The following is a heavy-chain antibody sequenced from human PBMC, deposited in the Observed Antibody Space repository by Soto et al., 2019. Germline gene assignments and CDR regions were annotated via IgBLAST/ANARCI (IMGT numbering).Heavy chain of an antibody. D-gene: IGHD2-15*01. CDR3: ARGMIVGVVAAKSRSGAFDI. J-gene: IGHJ3*02. V-gene: IGHV4-34*01. Sequence: QVQLQQCGAGLLKPSETLSLTCAVYGGSFRGYYWSWIRQPPGKGLEWIGEINHSGSTNYNPSLKSRVTISVETSKNQFSLKLSSVTAADTAVYYCARGMIVGVVAAKSRSGAFDIWGQGTMVTVSS. CDR2: INHSGST. CDR1: GGSFRGYY.